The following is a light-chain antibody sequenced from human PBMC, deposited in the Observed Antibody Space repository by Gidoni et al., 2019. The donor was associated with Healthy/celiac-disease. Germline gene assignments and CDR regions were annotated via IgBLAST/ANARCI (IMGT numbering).Light chain of an antibody. J-gene: IGKJ4*01. Sequence: DIQLTQSPSFLSASVGDRVTITCRASQGISSYLAWYQQQPGKAPKLLIYAASTLQSGVPSRFSGSGSGTEFTLTISSLQPDDFATYYCQQLNSYPLTFGGGTKVEIK. V-gene: IGKV1-9*01. CDR1: QGISSY. CDR3: QQLNSYPLT. CDR2: AAS.